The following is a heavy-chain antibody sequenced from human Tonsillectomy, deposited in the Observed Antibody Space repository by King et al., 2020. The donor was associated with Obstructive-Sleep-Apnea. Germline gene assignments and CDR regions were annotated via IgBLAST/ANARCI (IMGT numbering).Heavy chain of an antibody. D-gene: IGHD2-2*01. CDR2: INSDWSTT. CDR1: GFTFSSYL. Sequence: VQLVESGGGLVQPGGSLRLSCAASGFTFSSYLMDWVRQAPGQGLVWVSRINSDWSTTNYADSVKGGFTISRSNAKNTVHLQMSRLRAEDTAGYFCARDRDCRSTSCFFGMDVWGQGTTVTVSS. V-gene: IGHV3-74*01. J-gene: IGHJ6*02. CDR3: ARDRDCRSTSCFFGMDV.